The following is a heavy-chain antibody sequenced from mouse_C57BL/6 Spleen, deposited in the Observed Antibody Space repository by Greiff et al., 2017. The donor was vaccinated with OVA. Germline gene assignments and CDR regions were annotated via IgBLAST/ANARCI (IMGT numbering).Heavy chain of an antibody. CDR1: GYAFTNYL. J-gene: IGHJ2*01. V-gene: IGHV1-54*01. CDR3: ARSNKEVYFDY. CDR2: INPGSGGT. Sequence: VKLQESGAELVRPGTSVKVSCKASGYAFTNYLIEWVKQRPGQGLEWIGVINPGSGGTNYNEKFKGKATLTADKSSSTAYMQLSSLTSEDSAVYFCARSNKEVYFDYWGQGTTLTVSS.